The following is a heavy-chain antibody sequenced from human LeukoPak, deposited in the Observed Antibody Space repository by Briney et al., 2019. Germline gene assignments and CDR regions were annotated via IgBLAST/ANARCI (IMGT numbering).Heavy chain of an antibody. D-gene: IGHD3-3*01. J-gene: IGHJ4*02. V-gene: IGHV3-30*18. CDR3: AKELSSGRYDFWRASSDYFDY. Sequence: QTGGSLRLSCAASGFTFSSYGMHWVRQAPGKGLEWVAVISYDGSNKYYADSVKGRFTISRDNSKNTLYLQMNSLRAEDTAVYYCAKELSSGRYDFWRASSDYFDYWGQGTLVTVSS. CDR2: ISYDGSNK. CDR1: GFTFSSYG.